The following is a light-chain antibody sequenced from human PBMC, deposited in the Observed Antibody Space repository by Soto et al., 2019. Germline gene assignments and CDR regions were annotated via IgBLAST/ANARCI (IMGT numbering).Light chain of an antibody. CDR3: AAWDDSLNGYV. V-gene: IGLV1-44*01. Sequence: QSVLTQPPSASGTPGQRVTISCSGSSSSIGSTTVAWYQQLPGTTPKLLLFSNDQRPSGVPDRFSGSKSGTSASLAISGLQSEDEAEYYCAAWDDSLNGYVFGTGTKVTVL. CDR1: SSSIGSTT. CDR2: SND. J-gene: IGLJ1*01.